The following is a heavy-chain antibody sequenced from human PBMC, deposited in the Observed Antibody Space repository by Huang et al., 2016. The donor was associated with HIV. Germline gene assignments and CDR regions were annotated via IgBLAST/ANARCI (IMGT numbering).Heavy chain of an antibody. J-gene: IGHJ4*02. CDR1: GGSFSGYY. Sequence: QVQLQQWGAGLLKPSETLSLTCAVYGGSFSGYYWSWIRQPPGKGLGWMGEINHRGSTNYTTSLKSRDTRSVDTSKKQFSLKLSSVTAADTAVYYCARLYFPTASSGYCASPRYFDYWGQGTLVTVSS. CDR3: ARLYFPTASSGYCASPRYFDY. V-gene: IGHV4-34*01. D-gene: IGHD3-22*01. CDR2: INHRGST.